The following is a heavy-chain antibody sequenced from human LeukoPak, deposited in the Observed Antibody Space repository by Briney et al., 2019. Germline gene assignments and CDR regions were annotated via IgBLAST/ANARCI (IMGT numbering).Heavy chain of an antibody. J-gene: IGHJ4*02. CDR2: IYPGDSDT. Sequence: GESLNISCKGSGYSFTSYWIGWVRQMPGKGVEWRGIIYPGDSDTRYSPSYQGQATISADNSISTAYLQSSSLKASDTAMYYCARRAVGSPFDYWGQGTLVTVSS. CDR1: GYSFTSYW. V-gene: IGHV5-51*01. CDR3: ARRAVGSPFDY. D-gene: IGHD6-19*01.